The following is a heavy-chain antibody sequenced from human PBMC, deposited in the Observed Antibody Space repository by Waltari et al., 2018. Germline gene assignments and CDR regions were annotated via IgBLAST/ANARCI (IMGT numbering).Heavy chain of an antibody. CDR1: GFTFSSYS. CDR3: ARDSSVLWFGESYYYYYGMDV. J-gene: IGHJ6*02. CDR2: ISSSSSYI. Sequence: EVQLVESGGGLVKPGGSLRLSCAASGFTFSSYSMNWVRQAPGQGLEWVSSISSSSSYIYYADSVKGRFTISRDNAKNSLYLQMNSLRAEDTAVYYCARDSSVLWFGESYYYYYGMDVWGQGTTVTVSS. V-gene: IGHV3-21*01. D-gene: IGHD3-10*01.